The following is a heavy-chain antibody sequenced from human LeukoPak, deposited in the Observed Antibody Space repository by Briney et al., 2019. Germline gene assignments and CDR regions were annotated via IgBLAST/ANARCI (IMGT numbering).Heavy chain of an antibody. Sequence: SVKVSCKASGGTFSSYAISWVRQAPGQGLECMGGIIPIFDTTNYAQKFQGRVTITADKSTSTAYMEVSSLRSEDTAVYYCARDGDYGEDYYYMDVWGKGTTVTVSS. V-gene: IGHV1-69*06. D-gene: IGHD4-17*01. J-gene: IGHJ6*03. CDR1: GGTFSSYA. CDR3: ARDGDYGEDYYYMDV. CDR2: IIPIFDTT.